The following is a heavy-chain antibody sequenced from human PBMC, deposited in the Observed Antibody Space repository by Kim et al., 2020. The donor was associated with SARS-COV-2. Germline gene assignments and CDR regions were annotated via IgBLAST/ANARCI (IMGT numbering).Heavy chain of an antibody. CDR1: GFTFSNAW. CDR2: IKSKTDGGTT. CDR3: TTDMISRLDPGYFDY. V-gene: IGHV3-15*01. D-gene: IGHD3-22*01. Sequence: GGSLRLSCAASGFTFSNAWMSWVRRAPGKGLEWVGRIKSKTDGGTTDHAAPVKGRFTVSRDDSKNTLYLQMNSLKTEDTAVYYCTTDMISRLDPGYFDYWGQGTLVAVST. J-gene: IGHJ4*02.